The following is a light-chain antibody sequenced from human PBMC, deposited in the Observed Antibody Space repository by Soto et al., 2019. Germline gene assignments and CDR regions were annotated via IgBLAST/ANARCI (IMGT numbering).Light chain of an antibody. J-gene: IGLJ2*01. CDR1: SGHSSYI. CDR3: ETWDSNTVV. V-gene: IGLV4-60*02. CDR2: LEGSGSY. Sequence: QSVLTESSSASASLGSSVKLTCTLSSGHSSYIIAWHQQQPGKATRYLMKLEGSGSYNKGSGVPDRFSGSSSGADRYLTISNLQFEDEADYYCETWDSNTVVFGGGTKVTVL.